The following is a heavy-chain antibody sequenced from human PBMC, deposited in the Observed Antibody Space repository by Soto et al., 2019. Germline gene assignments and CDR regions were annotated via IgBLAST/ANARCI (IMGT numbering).Heavy chain of an antibody. J-gene: IGHJ4*02. CDR2: ISYTGST. CDR3: ARPNDYWNGYGPFDY. Sequence: KPSETLSLTCAVSGRSISSVGYYWSWVRLLPGKGLEWIGSISYTGSTYYNPSLENRLSISLDTSENRFSLRLNSVTAADTAIYYCARPNDYWNGYGPFDYWGQGSLVNVSS. CDR1: GRSISSVGYY. V-gene: IGHV4-31*11. D-gene: IGHD3-3*01.